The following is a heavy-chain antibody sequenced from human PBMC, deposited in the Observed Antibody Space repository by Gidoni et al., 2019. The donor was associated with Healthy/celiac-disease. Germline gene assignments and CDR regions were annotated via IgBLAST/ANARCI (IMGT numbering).Heavy chain of an antibody. D-gene: IGHD2-2*01. CDR2: IYYSGST. V-gene: IGHV4-39*01. CDR1: GGSIHSRSYD. J-gene: IGHJ3*02. CDR3: ARSYCSSTSCSPAAFDI. Sequence: QLQLQESGPGLVKPSETLALTCTVSGGSIHSRSYDWGWIRQPPGKGLEWIGIIYYSGSTSDNSSLKRRVTISVDTSKNQFSLKLSAVTAADTAVYYCARSYCSSTSCSPAAFDIWGQGTMVTVSS.